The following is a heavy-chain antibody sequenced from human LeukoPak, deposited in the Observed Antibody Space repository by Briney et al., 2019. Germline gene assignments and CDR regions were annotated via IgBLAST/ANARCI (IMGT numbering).Heavy chain of an antibody. J-gene: IGHJ4*02. Sequence: SSQTLSLTCTVSGGSISSGGYYWSWIRQHPGKGLEWIGYIYYNGSTYYNPSLKSRVTISVDTSKNQFSLKLSSVTAADTAVYYCARVSRYYGSGSNPFDYWGQGTLVTVSS. CDR1: GGSISSGGYY. CDR3: ARVSRYYGSGSNPFDY. V-gene: IGHV4-31*03. D-gene: IGHD3-10*01. CDR2: IYYNGST.